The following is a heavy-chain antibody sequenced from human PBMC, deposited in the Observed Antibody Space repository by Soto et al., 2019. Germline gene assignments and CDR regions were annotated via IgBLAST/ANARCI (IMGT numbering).Heavy chain of an antibody. CDR3: ARGTPDYYDSSGYLGYFDY. Sequence: SVKVSCKASGGTFSSYAISWVRQAPGQGLEWMGGIIPIFGTANYAQKFQGRVTITADESTSTAYMELSSLRSEDTAVYYCARGTPDYYDSSGYLGYFDYWGQGTLVTVSS. J-gene: IGHJ4*02. CDR1: GGTFSSYA. CDR2: IIPIFGTA. V-gene: IGHV1-69*13. D-gene: IGHD3-22*01.